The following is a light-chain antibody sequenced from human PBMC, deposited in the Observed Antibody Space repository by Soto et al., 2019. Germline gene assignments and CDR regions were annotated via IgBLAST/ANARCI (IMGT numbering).Light chain of an antibody. CDR3: AAWDVSLNGFYV. V-gene: IGLV1-44*01. J-gene: IGLJ1*01. CDR1: SSNIGSNP. Sequence: QSLLTQPPSASGTPGQRVTISCSGSSSNIGSNPVNWYQHLPGTAPKLLIFSNNQRPSGVPDRFSGSKSGTSASLAISGLQSEDEADYYCAAWDVSLNGFYVFGTGTKVTVL. CDR2: SNN.